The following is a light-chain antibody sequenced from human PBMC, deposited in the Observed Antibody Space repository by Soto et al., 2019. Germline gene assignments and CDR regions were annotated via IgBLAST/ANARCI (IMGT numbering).Light chain of an antibody. CDR3: QKYNSAPLT. CDR2: AAS. Sequence: DIQMTQSPSSLSASVGDRVTITCRASQGISNYLAWYQQKPGKVPKLLIYAASTLQSGVPSRFSGSGSGTDLTLTITGLQPEDVATYYCQKYNSAPLTFGPGTKVDIK. V-gene: IGKV1-27*01. CDR1: QGISNY. J-gene: IGKJ3*01.